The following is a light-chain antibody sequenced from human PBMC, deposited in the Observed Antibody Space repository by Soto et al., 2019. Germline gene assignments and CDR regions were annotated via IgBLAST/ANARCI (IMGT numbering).Light chain of an antibody. CDR1: QSVSSSY. V-gene: IGKV3-20*01. CDR3: QQYGSSPRGT. CDR2: GAS. Sequence: EIVLTQSPGTLSLSPGERATLSCRASQSVSSSYLAWYQQKPGQAPRLLIYGASSRATGIPDRFSGSGPGTDFTLTISRLEPEDFAVYYCQQYGSSPRGTFGGGSKVEIK. J-gene: IGKJ4*01.